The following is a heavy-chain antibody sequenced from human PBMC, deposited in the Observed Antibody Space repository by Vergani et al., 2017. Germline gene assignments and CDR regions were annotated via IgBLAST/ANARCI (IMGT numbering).Heavy chain of an antibody. CDR1: GFTFSSYW. CDR2: IKQDGSEK. D-gene: IGHD2-8*01. V-gene: IGHV3-7*01. CDR3: ARSGYCAHGVCYMTYYYYMDV. J-gene: IGHJ6*03. Sequence: EVQLLESGGGLAQPGGSLRLSCAASGFTFSSYWMSWVRQAPGKGLEWVANIKQDGSEKYYVDSVKGRFTISRDNAKNSLYLQMNSLRAEDTAVYYCARSGYCAHGVCYMTYYYYMDVWGKGTAVTVSS.